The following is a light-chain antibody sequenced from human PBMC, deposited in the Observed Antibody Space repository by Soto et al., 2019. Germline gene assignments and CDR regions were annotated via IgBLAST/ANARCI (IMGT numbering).Light chain of an antibody. V-gene: IGKV1-39*01. CDR2: AAS. CDR1: QSISFY. J-gene: IGKJ1*01. Sequence: DIQMTQSPSSLSASVGDRVTVTCRASQSISFYLNWYQQKPGKAPKLLIYAASTLQSGAPSRFSGSGSGTDFTLTIRSLQPEDFETYYCQQSYSTPVGFGQGTKVEIK. CDR3: QQSYSTPVG.